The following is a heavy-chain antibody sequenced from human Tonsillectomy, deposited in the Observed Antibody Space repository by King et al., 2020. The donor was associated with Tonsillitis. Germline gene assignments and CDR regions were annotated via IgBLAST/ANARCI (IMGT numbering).Heavy chain of an antibody. J-gene: IGHJ4*02. Sequence: VQLVESGGGVVQPGRSLRLSCAASGFTFSSYAMHWVRQAPGKGLEWVAVISYDGSNKYYTDSVKGRFIISRDNSKNMLYLQIDSLRAEDTAVYYCAREGWLQSYYFDYWGQGTLVTVSS. CDR2: ISYDGSNK. D-gene: IGHD5-24*01. V-gene: IGHV3-30*10. CDR3: AREGWLQSYYFDY. CDR1: GFTFSSYA.